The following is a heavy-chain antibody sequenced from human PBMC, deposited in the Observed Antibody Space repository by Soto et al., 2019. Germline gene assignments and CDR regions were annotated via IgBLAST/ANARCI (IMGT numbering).Heavy chain of an antibody. D-gene: IGHD3-10*01. CDR2: IYYSGST. V-gene: IGHV4-31*03. J-gene: IGHJ5*02. Sequence: LRLSCTVSGGSISSGDYYWSWIRQHPGKGLEWIGYIYYSGSTYYNPSLKSRVTISVDTSKNQFSLRLSSVTAADTAVYYCARERFGELFGLDPWGQGTLVTISS. CDR1: GGSISSGDYY. CDR3: ARERFGELFGLDP.